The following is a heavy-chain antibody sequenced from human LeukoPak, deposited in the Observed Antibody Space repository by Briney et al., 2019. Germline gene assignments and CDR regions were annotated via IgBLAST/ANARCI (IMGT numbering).Heavy chain of an antibody. D-gene: IGHD3-9*01. Sequence: PRASVKVSCKASGGTFSSYAISWVRQAPGQGLEWMGGIIPIFGTANYAQKFQGRVTITTDESRSTAYMELSSLRSEDTAVYYCARDGYDILTGLGAFDIWGQGTMVTVSS. CDR1: GGTFSSYA. CDR2: IIPIFGTA. V-gene: IGHV1-69*05. J-gene: IGHJ3*02. CDR3: ARDGYDILTGLGAFDI.